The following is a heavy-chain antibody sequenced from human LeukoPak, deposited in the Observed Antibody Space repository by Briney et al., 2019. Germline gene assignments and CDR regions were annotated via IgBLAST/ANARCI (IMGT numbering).Heavy chain of an antibody. D-gene: IGHD3-10*01. J-gene: IGHJ6*03. CDR3: ARGHGSYYYYMDV. Sequence: ASVKVSCKASGYTFTDFYMLWVRQAPGQGLEWMGWINPNSGGTDYAQKFQGRVTMTRDTSTSTAYMELSRLRSDDTAVYHCARGHGSYYYYMDVWGKGTTVTVSS. V-gene: IGHV1-2*02. CDR2: INPNSGGT. CDR1: GYTFTDFY.